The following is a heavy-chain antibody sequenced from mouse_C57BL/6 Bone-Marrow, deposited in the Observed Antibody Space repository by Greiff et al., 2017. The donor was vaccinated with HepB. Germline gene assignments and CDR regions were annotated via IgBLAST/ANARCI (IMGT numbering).Heavy chain of an antibody. V-gene: IGHV1-64*01. CDR2: IHPNSGST. CDR3: ARSRVYSNYYFDY. CDR1: GYTFTSYW. J-gene: IGHJ2*01. D-gene: IGHD2-5*01. Sequence: QVQLQQPGAELVKPGASVKLSCKASGYTFTSYWMHWVKQRPGQGLEWIGMIHPNSGSTNYNEKFKSKATLTVDKSSSTAYMQLSSLTSEDSAVYNCARSRVYSNYYFDYWGQGTTLTVSS.